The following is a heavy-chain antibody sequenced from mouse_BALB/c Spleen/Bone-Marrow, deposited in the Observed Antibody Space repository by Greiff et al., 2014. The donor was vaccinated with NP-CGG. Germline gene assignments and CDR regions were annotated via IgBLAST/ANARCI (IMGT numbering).Heavy chain of an antibody. V-gene: IGHV5-4*02. Sequence: EVKLMESGGGLVKPGGSLKLSCAASGFTFSDFYMFWFRQAPEKRLEWVATISNGGTYTYYPDSVKGRFTISRDNAKNNLYLQMSSLKSEDTAMYYCARSGERYGAMDYWGSRNLSHRHL. CDR1: GFTFSDFY. CDR2: ISNGGTYT. D-gene: IGHD1-1*02. J-gene: IGHJ4*01. CDR3: ARSGERYGAMDY.